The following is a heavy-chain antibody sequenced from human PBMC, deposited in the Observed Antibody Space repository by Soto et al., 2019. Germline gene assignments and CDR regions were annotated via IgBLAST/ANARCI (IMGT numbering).Heavy chain of an antibody. D-gene: IGHD2-8*01. J-gene: IGHJ4*02. CDR2: ISYDGSNK. Sequence: GGSLRLSCAASGFTFSSYGMHWVRQAPGKGLEWVAVISYDGSNKYYADSVKGRFTISRDNSKNTLYLQMNSLRAEDTAVYYCAKDGGVRDKYCTNGVCYGYPLKSRNALDYWGQGTLVTVSS. CDR1: GFTFSSYG. V-gene: IGHV3-30*18. CDR3: AKDGGVRDKYCTNGVCYGYPLKSRNALDY.